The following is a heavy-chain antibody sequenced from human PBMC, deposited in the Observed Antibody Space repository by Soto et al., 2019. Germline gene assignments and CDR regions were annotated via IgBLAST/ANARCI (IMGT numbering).Heavy chain of an antibody. CDR3: ARDYGWELLPFDS. CDR1: GFTFSSYS. J-gene: IGHJ4*01. V-gene: IGHV3-48*02. CDR2: ISSGTTTT. D-gene: IGHD1-26*01. Sequence: GGSLRLSCAASGFTFSSYSMNWVRQAPGKGLEWVSYISSGTTTTYYADSVKGRFTISRDNAKNSLYLQMNSLRDEDTAVYYCARDYGWELLPFDSWGHGTLVTVSS.